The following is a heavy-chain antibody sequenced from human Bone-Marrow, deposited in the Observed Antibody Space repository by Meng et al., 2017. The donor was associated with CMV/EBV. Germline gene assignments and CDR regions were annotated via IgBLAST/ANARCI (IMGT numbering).Heavy chain of an antibody. V-gene: IGHV6-1*01. D-gene: IGHD3-22*01. J-gene: IGHJ3*02. CDR1: GDSVSSNSAA. CDR2: TYYRSKWYN. CDR3: ARVLTPYYFHSSGYSNDAFDI. Sequence: SQTLSLTCAISGDSVSSNSAAWNWIGQSPSRGLEWLGRTYYRSKWYNDYAVSVKSRITINPDTSKNQFSLQLNSVTPEDTAVYYCARVLTPYYFHSSGYSNDAFDIWGQGTMVTVSS.